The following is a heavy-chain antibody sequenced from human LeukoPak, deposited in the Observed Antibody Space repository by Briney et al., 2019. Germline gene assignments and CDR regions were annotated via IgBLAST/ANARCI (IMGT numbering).Heavy chain of an antibody. V-gene: IGHV3-74*01. CDR1: GFTFSTYW. CDR3: AKDRYTSGWPPEYFQH. D-gene: IGHD6-19*01. Sequence: GASLSLSCAASGFTFSTYWMNWVRQAPGKGLVWVSRINSDGSTTRYADSVKGRFTISRDNAKNTLYLQVNSLRAEDTAVYYCAKDRYTSGWPPEYFQHWGQGTLVTVSS. J-gene: IGHJ1*01. CDR2: INSDGSTT.